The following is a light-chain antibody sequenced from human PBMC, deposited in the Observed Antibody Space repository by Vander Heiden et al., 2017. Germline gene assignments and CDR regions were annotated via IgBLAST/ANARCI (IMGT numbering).Light chain of an antibody. CDR2: GAS. CDR1: QSVRSSY. J-gene: IGKJ1*01. CDR3: QQDCSSPRT. V-gene: IGKV3-20*01. Sequence: LVLPPSPGTPVLPPGESGITTRSARQSVRSSYLDWYQQKPGQAPRLLIYGASSRATGVPDSFSGSGSGTDFTLTISRLEPEDFAVYYCQQDCSSPRTFGQGTKVEIK.